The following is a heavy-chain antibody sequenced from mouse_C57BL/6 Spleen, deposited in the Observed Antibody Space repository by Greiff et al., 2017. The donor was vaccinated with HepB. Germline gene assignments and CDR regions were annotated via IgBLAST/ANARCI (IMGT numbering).Heavy chain of an antibody. D-gene: IGHD2-5*01. CDR2: INPNNGGT. Sequence: EVQLQQSGPELVKPGASVKIPCKASGYTFTDYNMDWVKQSHGKSLEWIGDINPNNGGTIYNQKFKGKATLTVDKSSSTAYMELRSLTSEDTAVYYCARSQDYSNGYAMDYWGQGTSVTVSS. J-gene: IGHJ4*01. V-gene: IGHV1-18*01. CDR1: GYTFTDYN. CDR3: ARSQDYSNGYAMDY.